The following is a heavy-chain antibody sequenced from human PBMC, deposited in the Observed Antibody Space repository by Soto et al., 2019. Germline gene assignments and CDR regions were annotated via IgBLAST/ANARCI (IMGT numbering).Heavy chain of an antibody. D-gene: IGHD4-17*01. CDR2: ISAYNGNT. J-gene: IGHJ5*02. Sequence: EASVKVFCQASCFTFTSYGINWGRQAPGKGLAWVGWISAYNGNTNYAQKIQGSVTMTTDTSKSTASMELRSLRSDDTAVYYCARTYGPNWFDPWGQGTLVNVSS. V-gene: IGHV1-18*01. CDR1: CFTFTSYG. CDR3: ARTYGPNWFDP.